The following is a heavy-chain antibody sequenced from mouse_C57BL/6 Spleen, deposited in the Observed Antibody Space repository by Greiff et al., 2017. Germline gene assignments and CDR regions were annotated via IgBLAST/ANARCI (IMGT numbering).Heavy chain of an antibody. CDR1: GYTFTSYW. V-gene: IGHV1-52*01. J-gene: IGHJ2*01. D-gene: IGHD2-2*01. CDR2: IDPSDSDT. Sequence: VQLQQPGAELVRPGSSVKLSCKASGYTFTSYWMHWVKQRPIQGLEWIGNIDPSDSDTHYNQKFKDKATLTVDKSSSTAYMQLSSLTSEDSAVYYCARGSDGYDQYYFDYWGQGTTLTVSS. CDR3: ARGSDGYDQYYFDY.